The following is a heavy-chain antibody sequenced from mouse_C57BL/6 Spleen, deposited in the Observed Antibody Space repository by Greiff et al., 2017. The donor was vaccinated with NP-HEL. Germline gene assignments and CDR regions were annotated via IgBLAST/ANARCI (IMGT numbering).Heavy chain of an antibody. J-gene: IGHJ3*01. CDR3: TTGYSNYWFAY. V-gene: IGHV14-4*01. CDR2: IDPENGDT. Sequence: EVQLVESGAELVRPGASVKLSCTASGFNIKDDYMHWVKQRPEQGLEWIGWIDPENGDTEYASKFQGKATITADTSSNTAYLQLSSLTSEDTAVYYCTTGYSNYWFAYWGQGTLVTVSA. CDR1: GFNIKDDY. D-gene: IGHD2-5*01.